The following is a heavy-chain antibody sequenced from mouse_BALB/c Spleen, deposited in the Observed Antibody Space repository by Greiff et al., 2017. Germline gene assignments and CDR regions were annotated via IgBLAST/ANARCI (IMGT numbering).Heavy chain of an antibody. CDR2: IYPGNGDT. V-gene: IGHV1-12*01. Sequence: LQQPGAELVKPGASVKMSCKASGYTFTSYNMHWVKQTPGQGLEWIGAIYPGNGDTSYNQKFKGKATLTADKSSSTAYMQLSSLTSEDSAVYYCARRRYFDYWGQGTTLTVSS. J-gene: IGHJ2*01. CDR3: ARRRYFDY. CDR1: GYTFTSYN.